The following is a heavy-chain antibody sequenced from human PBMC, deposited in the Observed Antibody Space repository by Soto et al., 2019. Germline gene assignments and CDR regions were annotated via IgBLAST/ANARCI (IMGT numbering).Heavy chain of an antibody. D-gene: IGHD4-17*01. Sequence: QVQLVESGGGEVQPGRSLTISCAASGFTFSTYGMHWVRQTPGKGLEWVAVISYDGTNKFYSDSVKGRFTISRDNFKNTLTLQMNSLRAYDTAVYSCAKDLPSYGDYDYYCYGMDVWGLGTRVTVSS. CDR2: ISYDGTNK. CDR1: GFTFSTYG. CDR3: AKDLPSYGDYDYYCYGMDV. J-gene: IGHJ6*02. V-gene: IGHV3-30*18.